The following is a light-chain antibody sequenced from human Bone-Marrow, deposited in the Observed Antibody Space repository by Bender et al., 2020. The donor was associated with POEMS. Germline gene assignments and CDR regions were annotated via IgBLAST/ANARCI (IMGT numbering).Light chain of an antibody. CDR1: YSDVGAYDF. Sequence: QSALTQPASVSGSPGQSITISCTGTYSDVGAYDFVSWYRHHPGEAPKLIIYEVTNRPSWVSPRFSGSKSGNTASLTISRLQAEDEADYYCSSYTRSSTLVFGGGTKLTVL. CDR2: EVT. J-gene: IGLJ3*02. CDR3: SSYTRSSTLV. V-gene: IGLV2-14*01.